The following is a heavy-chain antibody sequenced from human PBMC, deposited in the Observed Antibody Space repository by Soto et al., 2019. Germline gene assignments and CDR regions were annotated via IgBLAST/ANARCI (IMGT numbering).Heavy chain of an antibody. D-gene: IGHD6-13*01. J-gene: IGHJ6*02. CDR1: GFTFSSYG. CDR2: IWYDGSNK. CDR3: ARSAGSSWYEMYDYYYYGMDV. Sequence: QVQLVESGGGVVQPGRSLRLSCAASGFTFSSYGMHWVRQAPGKGLEWVAVIWYDGSNKYYADSVKGRFTISRDNSKNTLYLQMNSLRAEETAVYYCARSAGSSWYEMYDYYYYGMDVWGQGTTVTVSS. V-gene: IGHV3-33*01.